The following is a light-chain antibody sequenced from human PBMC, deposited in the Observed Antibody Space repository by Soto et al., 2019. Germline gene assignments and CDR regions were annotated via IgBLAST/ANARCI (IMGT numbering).Light chain of an antibody. V-gene: IGLV2-14*03. CDR3: SSYTSSSPYV. J-gene: IGLJ1*01. CDR1: SSDIGGYNY. CDR2: DVS. Sequence: QSALTQPASVSGSPGQSITISCTGTSSDIGGYNYVSWYQQHPVTAPKVIIYDVSNRPSGVSDRFSGSKSGNTASLTISGLQAEDEADYYCSSYTSSSPYVFGPGTKLTVL.